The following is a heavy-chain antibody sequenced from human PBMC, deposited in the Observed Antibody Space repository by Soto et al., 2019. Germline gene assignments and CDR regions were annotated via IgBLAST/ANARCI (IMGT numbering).Heavy chain of an antibody. CDR2: MNHRGST. CDR1: GASSSGSY. D-gene: IGHD1-26*01. Sequence: PSETQSLTCAVYGASSSGSYWSWIRQTPGKGLDWIAEMNHRGSTSYYPSLKCRFTRSVDTSKNQFSLNLSSVTAADTAVYYCARGLDTSGSYSSKYNWFDPWGQGTLVTVSS. J-gene: IGHJ5*02. CDR3: ARGLDTSGSYSSKYNWFDP. V-gene: IGHV4-34*01.